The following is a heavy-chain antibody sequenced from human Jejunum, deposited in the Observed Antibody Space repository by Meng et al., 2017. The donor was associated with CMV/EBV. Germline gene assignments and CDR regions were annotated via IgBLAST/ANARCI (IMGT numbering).Heavy chain of an antibody. D-gene: IGHD3-10*01. Sequence: FRPYALSWVRQPPGKGLEWVSTISGSGGTTYYADSVKGRFTISRDNSKNTLYLQMNSLRAEDTAIYYCAKGAYYGSGSSLNWFDPWGHGTLVTVSS. V-gene: IGHV3-23*01. CDR1: FRPYA. CDR2: ISGSGGTT. CDR3: AKGAYYGSGSSLNWFDP. J-gene: IGHJ5*02.